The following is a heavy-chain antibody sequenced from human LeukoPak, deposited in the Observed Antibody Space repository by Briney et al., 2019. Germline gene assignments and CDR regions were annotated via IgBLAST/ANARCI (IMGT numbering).Heavy chain of an antibody. CDR1: GFTVSSDY. CDR3: ATNSGDDFHY. D-gene: IGHD4-23*01. Sequence: GGSLRLSCAASGFTVSSDYMSWVRQAPGRGLEWVSVIYSGGSTYYADSVKGRFTISRDNSKNTLYLQMNSLRAEDTAVYYCATNSGDDFHYWGQGTLVTVSS. CDR2: IYSGGST. V-gene: IGHV3-53*01. J-gene: IGHJ4*02.